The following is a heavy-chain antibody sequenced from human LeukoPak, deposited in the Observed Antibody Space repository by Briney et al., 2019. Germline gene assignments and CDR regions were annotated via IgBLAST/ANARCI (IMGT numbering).Heavy chain of an antibody. CDR3: ARAITTTAPFDY. CDR1: GFTFSDYY. CDR2: ISTSSTYT. V-gene: IGHV3-11*06. D-gene: IGHD1-1*01. J-gene: IGHJ4*02. Sequence: GGSLRLSCTASGFTFSDYYMSWIRQAPGEGLEWVSYISTSSTYTNYADSVKGRFTISRDNAKNSLFLQMNSLRAEDTAVYYCARAITTTAPFDYWGQGTLVTVSS.